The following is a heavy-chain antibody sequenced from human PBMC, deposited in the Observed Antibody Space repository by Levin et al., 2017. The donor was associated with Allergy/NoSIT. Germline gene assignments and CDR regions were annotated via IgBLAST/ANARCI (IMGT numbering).Heavy chain of an antibody. V-gene: IGHV3-30*03. J-gene: IGHJ4*01. CDR2: ITSDGTNK. CDR1: GLSFSDYG. D-gene: IGHD3-10*01. CDR3: ASRGSFDH. Sequence: QAGGSLRLSCSASGLSFSDYGMHWVRQAPDSGLEWVTLITSDGTNKFYADSVKGRFIVSRDNSRNLLFLQLNSLRPEDTAVYYCASRGSFDHWGHGTLVTVSS.